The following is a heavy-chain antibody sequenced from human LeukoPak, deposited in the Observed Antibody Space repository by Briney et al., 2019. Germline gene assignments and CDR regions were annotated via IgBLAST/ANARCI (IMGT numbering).Heavy chain of an antibody. J-gene: IGHJ4*02. Sequence: PSETLSLTCAVYGGSFSGYYWSWIRQPPGKGLEWIGEINHSGSTNYNPSLKSRVTISVDTSKNQFSLKLSSVTAADTAVYYCARLSPAWVAAAGPGVDYWGQGTLVTVSS. D-gene: IGHD6-13*01. V-gene: IGHV4-34*01. CDR1: GGSFSGYY. CDR3: ARLSPAWVAAAGPGVDY. CDR2: INHSGST.